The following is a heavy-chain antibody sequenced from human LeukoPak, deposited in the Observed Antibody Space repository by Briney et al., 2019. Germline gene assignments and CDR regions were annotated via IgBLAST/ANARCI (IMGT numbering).Heavy chain of an antibody. V-gene: IGHV3-21*01. Sequence: GGSLRLSCAASGFTFSSYSTNWVRQAPGKGLEWVAYISSSGTYIYYTDSVKGRFTISRDNAENSLYLQMNSLRADDTAVYYCARAYYYDSSGYLDYWGQGALVTVSS. CDR1: GFTFSSYS. J-gene: IGHJ4*02. D-gene: IGHD3-22*01. CDR3: ARAYYYDSSGYLDY. CDR2: ISSSGTYI.